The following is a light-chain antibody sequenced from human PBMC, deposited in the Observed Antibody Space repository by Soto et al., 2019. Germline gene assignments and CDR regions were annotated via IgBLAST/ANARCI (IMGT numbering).Light chain of an antibody. J-gene: IGKJ2*01. Sequence: IQLTQSPSSLSASVGDRVTLTCRASQDINKFLAWFQQTPGKAPKLLVYSASTLHSGVPSRFSGSGSGTDFALTISSLQPEDFATYYCQQLKTYPYTFVQGTRLDIK. CDR1: QDINKF. V-gene: IGKV1-9*01. CDR3: QQLKTYPYT. CDR2: SAS.